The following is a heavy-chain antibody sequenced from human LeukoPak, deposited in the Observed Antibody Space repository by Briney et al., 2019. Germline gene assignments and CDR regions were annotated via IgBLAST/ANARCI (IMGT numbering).Heavy chain of an antibody. J-gene: IGHJ2*01. D-gene: IGHD6-13*01. CDR2: ISYDGTNK. Sequence: LSGGSLRLSCAASGFTFSSYGMHWVRQAPGKGLEWVAAISYDGTNKNDADSVKGRFSISRDNSKNTLYLQMNSLRAEDTAVYFCAKGGRAAADRNFDLWGRGTLVTVSS. CDR1: GFTFSSYG. CDR3: AKGGRAAADRNFDL. V-gene: IGHV3-30*18.